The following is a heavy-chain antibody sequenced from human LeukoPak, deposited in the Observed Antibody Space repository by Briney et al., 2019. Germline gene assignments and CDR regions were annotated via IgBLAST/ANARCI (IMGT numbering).Heavy chain of an antibody. V-gene: IGHV4-59*08. D-gene: IGHD1-26*01. J-gene: IGHJ4*02. CDR1: SGSIGSFY. Sequence: SETLSLTCTISSGSIGSFYWSWIRQPPGKGLEWIGYINFSGSTKSNSALENRVTISMDTSKNQFSLKLNSVTAADTAVYYCTRGGSADPFEHWGQGTLVTVSS. CDR2: INFSGST. CDR3: TRGGSADPFEH.